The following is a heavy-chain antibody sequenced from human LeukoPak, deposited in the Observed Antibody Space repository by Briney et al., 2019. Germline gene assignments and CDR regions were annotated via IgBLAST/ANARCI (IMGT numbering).Heavy chain of an antibody. Sequence: GGSLRLSCAASGFTFSNYAMSWVRQAPGKGLEWVSGIGGGGASTYYADSVKGRFTISRDNSKNSLDLQFNSLRAEDTAVYYCAKTRRSQGGRGGDLDYWGQGTLVTVSS. J-gene: IGHJ4*02. V-gene: IGHV3-23*01. CDR2: IGGGGAST. D-gene: IGHD3-16*01. CDR3: AKTRRSQGGRGGDLDY. CDR1: GFTFSNYA.